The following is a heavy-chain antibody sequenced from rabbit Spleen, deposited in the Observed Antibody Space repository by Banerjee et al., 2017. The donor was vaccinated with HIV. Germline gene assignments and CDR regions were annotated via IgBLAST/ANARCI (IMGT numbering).Heavy chain of an antibody. Sequence: QSLEESGGDLVKPGASLTLTCTASGVSFSSSSYMCWVRQAPGKGLQWIACINAVTGKAVYATWAKGRFTFSKTSSTTVTLQMTSLTVADTATYFCARETSSGWGVVSYYFNLWGPGTLVTVS. CDR3: ARETSSGWGVVSYYFNL. V-gene: IGHV1S40*01. CDR2: INAVTGKA. D-gene: IGHD4-1*01. J-gene: IGHJ4*01. CDR1: GVSFSSSSY.